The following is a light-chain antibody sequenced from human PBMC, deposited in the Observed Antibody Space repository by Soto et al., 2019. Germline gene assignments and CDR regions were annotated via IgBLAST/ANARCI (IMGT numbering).Light chain of an antibody. CDR2: GAS. CDR1: QSVSSSY. Sequence: EIVLTQSPGTLSLSPGERATLSCRASQSVSSSYLTWYQHKPGQAPRLLIYGASTRATGIPDRFSGSGSGTDFTLTISRLEPEDFAVYYCQQRGRSPPYTFGQGTKLEIK. J-gene: IGKJ2*01. V-gene: IGKV3-20*01. CDR3: QQRGRSPPYT.